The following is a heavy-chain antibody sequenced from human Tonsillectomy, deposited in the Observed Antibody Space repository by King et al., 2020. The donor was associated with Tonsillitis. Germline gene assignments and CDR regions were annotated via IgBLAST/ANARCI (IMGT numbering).Heavy chain of an antibody. D-gene: IGHD6-13*01. CDR1: GGSMTSYS. CDR3: ARGVGSSSWIDY. Sequence: QLQESGPGLVKPSETLSLTCNVSGGSMTSYSWNWIRQPPGKGLEWIGYIFYSGSTTYNPSLKSRVTISLDPSEKQFSLKLGPMTAADTAVYYCARGVGSSSWIDYWGQGTLVTASS. V-gene: IGHV4-59*01. J-gene: IGHJ4*02. CDR2: IFYSGST.